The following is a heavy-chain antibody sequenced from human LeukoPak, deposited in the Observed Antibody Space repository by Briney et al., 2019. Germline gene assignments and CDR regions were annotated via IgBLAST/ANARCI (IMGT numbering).Heavy chain of an antibody. CDR2: INPNSGGT. CDR1: GYTFTGYY. CDR3: ARDARWLQSITYYYYYHMDV. Sequence: ASVKVSCKASGYTFTGYYMHWVRQAPGQGLEWMGWINPNSGGTNYAQKFQGRVTMTRDTSISTAYMELSRLRSDDTAVYYCARDARWLQSITYYYYYHMDVWGKGTTVTVSS. D-gene: IGHD5-24*01. V-gene: IGHV1-2*02. J-gene: IGHJ6*03.